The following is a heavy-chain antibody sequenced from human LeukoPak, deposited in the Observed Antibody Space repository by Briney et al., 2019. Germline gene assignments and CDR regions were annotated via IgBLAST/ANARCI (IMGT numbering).Heavy chain of an antibody. J-gene: IGHJ4*02. CDR3: AKDTSMIVVVIDY. V-gene: IGHV3-23*01. D-gene: IGHD3-22*01. Sequence: GSLRLSCAASGFTFSSYAMSWVRQAPGKGLEWVSAISGSGGSTYYADSVKGRFAISRDNSKNTLYLQMNSLRAEDTAVYYCAKDTSMIVVVIDYWGQGTLVTVSS. CDR1: GFTFSSYA. CDR2: ISGSGGST.